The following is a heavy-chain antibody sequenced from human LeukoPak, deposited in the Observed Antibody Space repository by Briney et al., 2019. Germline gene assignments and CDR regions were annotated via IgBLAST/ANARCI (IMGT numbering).Heavy chain of an antibody. V-gene: IGHV3-33*01. CDR2: IWYDGSNK. D-gene: IGHD6-19*01. J-gene: IGHJ6*02. CDR3: ARTLAVARDYYYGMDV. Sequence: GGSLRLSCAASGFTFSSYGMHWVRQAPGKGLEWVAVIWYDGSNKYYADSVKGRFTISRDNSKNTLYLQMNSLRAEDTAVYYCARTLAVARDYYYGMDVWGQGTTVTVSS. CDR1: GFTFSSYG.